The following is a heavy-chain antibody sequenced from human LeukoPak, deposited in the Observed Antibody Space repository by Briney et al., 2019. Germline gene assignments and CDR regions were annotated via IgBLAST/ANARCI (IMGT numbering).Heavy chain of an antibody. D-gene: IGHD3-22*01. V-gene: IGHV4-34*01. CDR3: ARGKYDSSGYYPNDYFDY. CDR2: INHSGST. Sequence: PSETLSLTCAVYGGSFSGYYWSWIRQPPGKGLEWIGEINHSGSTNYNPSLKSRVTISVDTSKNQFSLKLSSVTAADTAVYYCARGKYDSSGYYPNDYFDYWGQGTLVTVSS. J-gene: IGHJ4*02. CDR1: GGSFSGYY.